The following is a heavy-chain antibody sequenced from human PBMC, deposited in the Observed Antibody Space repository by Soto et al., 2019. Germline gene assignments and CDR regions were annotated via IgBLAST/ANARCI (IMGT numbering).Heavy chain of an antibody. CDR3: AKPATTVTTLGYYYYYMDV. V-gene: IGHV3-23*01. CDR1: GFTFRSYA. Sequence: PGGSLRLSCAASGFTFRSYAMRWVRQAPGKGLEWVSAISGSGGSTYYADSVKGRFTISRDNSKNTPYLQMNSLRAEDTAVYYCAKPATTVTTLGYYYYYMDVWGKGTTVTVSS. CDR2: ISGSGGST. D-gene: IGHD4-17*01. J-gene: IGHJ6*03.